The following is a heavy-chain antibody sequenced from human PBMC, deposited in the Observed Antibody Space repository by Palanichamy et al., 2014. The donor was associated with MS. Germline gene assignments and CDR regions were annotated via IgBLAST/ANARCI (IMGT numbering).Heavy chain of an antibody. J-gene: IGHJ4*02. D-gene: IGHD3-9*01. CDR3: ATNLVRYFDWLLRLDY. Sequence: VXKPGGLSEGLLQGFPGYTLTELSMHWVRQAPGKGLEWMGGFDPEDGETIYAQKFQGRVTMTEDTSTDTAYMELSSLRSEDTAVYYCATNLVRYFDWLLRLDYWGQGTLVTVSS. CDR2: FDPEDGET. V-gene: IGHV1-24*01. CDR1: GYTLTELS.